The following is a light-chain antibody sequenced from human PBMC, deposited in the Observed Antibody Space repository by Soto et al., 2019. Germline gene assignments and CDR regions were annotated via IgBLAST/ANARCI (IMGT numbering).Light chain of an antibody. V-gene: IGLV2-18*02. CDR1: SSDVGSYNR. Sequence: QSVLNRPPSVTGLDVQSLIISCTGTSSDVGSYNRVSWYQQPPGTAPKLMIYDVSNRPSGVPDRFSGSKSGNTASLTISGLQAEDEADYYCSSYTSSSSYVFGTGTKVTVL. J-gene: IGLJ1*01. CDR2: DVS. CDR3: SSYTSSSSYV.